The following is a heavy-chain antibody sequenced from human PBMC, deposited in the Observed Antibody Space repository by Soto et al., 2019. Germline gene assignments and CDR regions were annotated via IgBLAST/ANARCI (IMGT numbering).Heavy chain of an antibody. Sequence: SVKVSCKASGGTFSSYAISWVRQAPGQGLEWMGGIIPIFGTANYAQKFQGRVTITADESTSTAYMELSSLRSEDTAVYYCARHYCSGGSCYSQGMDYYYGMDVWGQGTTVTVSS. CDR3: ARHYCSGGSCYSQGMDYYYGMDV. V-gene: IGHV1-69*13. J-gene: IGHJ6*02. D-gene: IGHD2-15*01. CDR2: IIPIFGTA. CDR1: GGTFSSYA.